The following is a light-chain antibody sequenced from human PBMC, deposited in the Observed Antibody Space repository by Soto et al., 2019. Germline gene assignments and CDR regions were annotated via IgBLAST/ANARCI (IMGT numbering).Light chain of an antibody. CDR2: DAS. Sequence: ETVLTQSPATLSLSPGQRATPSCRASQSVVSYLAWYQQKPGQAPRLLIYDASNRATGVPARFSGSGSGTDFTLTIDSLEPEDFAVYYCQHRSSWPLTFGGGTKVDIK. CDR1: QSVVSY. J-gene: IGKJ4*01. V-gene: IGKV3-11*01. CDR3: QHRSSWPLT.